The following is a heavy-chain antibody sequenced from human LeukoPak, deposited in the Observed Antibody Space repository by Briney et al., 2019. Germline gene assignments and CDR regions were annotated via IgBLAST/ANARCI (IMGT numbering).Heavy chain of an antibody. Sequence: ASVKVSCKASGYTFTSYGISWVRQAPGQGLEWMGWISTYNGSTNYAQKFQGRVTMTTATSTSTAYIELRSLRADGTPADYCARVTGYCSGGRCDLTPLLDYWGQGTLVTVSS. D-gene: IGHD2-15*01. V-gene: IGHV1-18*01. J-gene: IGHJ4*02. CDR3: ARVTGYCSGGRCDLTPLLDY. CDR1: GYTFTSYG. CDR2: ISTYNGST.